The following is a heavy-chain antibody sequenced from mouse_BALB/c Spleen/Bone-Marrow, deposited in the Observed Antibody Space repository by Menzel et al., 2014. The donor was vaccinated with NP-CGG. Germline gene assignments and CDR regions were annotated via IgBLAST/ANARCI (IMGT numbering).Heavy chain of an antibody. CDR1: GFNIKDTY. D-gene: IGHD2-4*01. J-gene: IGHJ1*01. Sequence: EVKLMESGAELVKPGASVKLSCTASGFNIKDTYMHWVKRRPEQGLERIGRIDPANGNTKYDSKFQGKATITADTSSNTAYLQLSSLTSEDTAVYYCATMITDWYFDVWGAGTTVTVSS. V-gene: IGHV14-3*02. CDR2: IDPANGNT. CDR3: ATMITDWYFDV.